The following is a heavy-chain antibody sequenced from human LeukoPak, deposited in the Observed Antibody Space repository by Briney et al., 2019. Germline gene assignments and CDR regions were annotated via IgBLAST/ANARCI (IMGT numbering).Heavy chain of an antibody. J-gene: IGHJ2*01. D-gene: IGHD6-13*01. CDR1: SGSFSGYY. V-gene: IGHV4-34*01. CDR3: ARAYSRWLRTWYFDL. CDR2: INHSGST. Sequence: SETLSLTCAVYSGSFSGYYRSWIRQPPRKGLESIGEINHSGSTNYNPALKSRVTISVDTSKNQFSLKLSSVTAADTAVYYCARAYSRWLRTWYFDLWGRGTLVTVSS.